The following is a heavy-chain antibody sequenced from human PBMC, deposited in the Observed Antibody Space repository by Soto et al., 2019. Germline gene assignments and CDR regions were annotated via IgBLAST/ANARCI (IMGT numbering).Heavy chain of an antibody. CDR1: GGPFSSYA. J-gene: IGHJ4*02. CDR3: AKFVVIGPTPSDY. CDR2: IIPMFGTP. V-gene: IGHV1-69*12. D-gene: IGHD2-15*01. Sequence: QVQLVQSGAEVKKPGSSVKVSCKVSGGPFSSYAISWVRQAPGQGLEWMGVIIPMFGTPNYAQKFQDRFSITADESTSTAYMGLSSLRPEDTAVYYCAKFVVIGPTPSDYWGQGTLVIVSS.